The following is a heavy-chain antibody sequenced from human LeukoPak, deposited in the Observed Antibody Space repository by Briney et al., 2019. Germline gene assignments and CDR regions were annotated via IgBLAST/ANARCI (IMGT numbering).Heavy chain of an antibody. CDR3: ASGTYYYGSGSPT. D-gene: IGHD3-10*01. J-gene: IGHJ5*02. Sequence: PSETLSLTCTVSGYSISSGYYWGWIRQPPGKGLEWIGSIFHSGSTYYIPSLQSRVTMSVDTSKNQFSLKLSSVTAADTAVYYCASGTYYYGSGSPTWGQGTLVTVSS. V-gene: IGHV4-38-2*02. CDR1: GYSISSGYY. CDR2: IFHSGST.